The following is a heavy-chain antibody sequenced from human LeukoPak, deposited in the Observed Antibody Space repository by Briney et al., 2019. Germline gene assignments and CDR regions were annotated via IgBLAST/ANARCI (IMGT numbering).Heavy chain of an antibody. CDR3: AKTTMVRGVNYWYFDL. J-gene: IGHJ2*01. CDR2: IGSSGAYI. CDR1: GFTFSDYT. D-gene: IGHD3-10*01. Sequence: PGGSLRLSCAASGFTFSDYTMNWVRQAPGKGLEWVSSIGSSGAYIYYADSVKGRFTISRDNAKNSLYLQMNSLRAEDTALYYCAKTTMVRGVNYWYFDLWGRGTLVTVSS. V-gene: IGHV3-21*04.